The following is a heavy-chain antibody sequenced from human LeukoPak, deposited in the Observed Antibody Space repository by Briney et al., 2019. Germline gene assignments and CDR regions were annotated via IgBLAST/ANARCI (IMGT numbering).Heavy chain of an antibody. J-gene: IGHJ4*02. CDR3: ARAAKTYYYDSSGYNDY. CDR1: RGSFSGYY. CDR2: INHSGST. V-gene: IGHV4-34*01. Sequence: SETLSLTCAVSRGSFSGYYWSWIRQPPGKGLEWIGEINHSGSTNYNPSLKSRVTISVDTSKNQFSLKLGSVTAADTAVYYCARAAKTYYYDSSGYNDYWGQGTLVTVSS. D-gene: IGHD3-22*01.